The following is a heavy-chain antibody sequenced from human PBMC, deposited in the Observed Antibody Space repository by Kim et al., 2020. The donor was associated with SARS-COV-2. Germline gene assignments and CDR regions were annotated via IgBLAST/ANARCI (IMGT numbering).Heavy chain of an antibody. CDR2: ISSTGDTM. J-gene: IGHJ3*02. V-gene: IGHV3-48*03. Sequence: GGSLRLSCAVSGFIFNSYEMNWVRQAPGKGLEWVSYISSTGDTMEYADFVKGRFTISRDNAKKSLYLHMNSLRVDDTAVYYCAGSGTDAFDIWGQGTMVTVSS. CDR3: AGSGTDAFDI. CDR1: GFIFNSYE.